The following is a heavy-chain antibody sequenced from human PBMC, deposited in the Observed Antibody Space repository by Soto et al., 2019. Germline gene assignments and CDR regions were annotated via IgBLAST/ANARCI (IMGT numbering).Heavy chain of an antibody. Sequence: SETLSLTCTVSVGSIRSGGYCWSWVRQNPRRGLEWIGNIYYSGNTYYNPSLKSRLTISVDTSKNQFSLNLSSVTAADTAVYYCARDRLMATAGTARHYFGLDVWGQGTTVTVSS. CDR2: IYYSGNT. CDR3: ARDRLMATAGTARHYFGLDV. J-gene: IGHJ6*02. V-gene: IGHV4-31*03. D-gene: IGHD5-18*01. CDR1: VGSIRSGGYC.